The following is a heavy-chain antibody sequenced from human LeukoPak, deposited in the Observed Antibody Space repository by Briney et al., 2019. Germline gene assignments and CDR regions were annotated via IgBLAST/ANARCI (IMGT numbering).Heavy chain of an antibody. D-gene: IGHD3-3*01. J-gene: IGHJ5*02. Sequence: PGGSLRLSCAASGFSFSTYIMRWVRQAPGKGLEWVSGISGSGESTYYADSVKGRFTTSRDNSENTLFLQMNSLRADDTAVYYCAKDLESQRWSGYYSPWGQGTLVTVSS. CDR2: ISGSGEST. CDR1: GFSFSTYI. CDR3: AKDLESQRWSGYYSP. V-gene: IGHV3-23*01.